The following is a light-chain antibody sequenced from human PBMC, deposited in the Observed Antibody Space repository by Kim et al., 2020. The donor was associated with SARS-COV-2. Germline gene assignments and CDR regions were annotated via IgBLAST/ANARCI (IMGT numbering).Light chain of an antibody. CDR2: GKN. Sequence: SSELTQDPAVSVALGQTVRITCQGDSLRSYYATWYQQKPGQAPILVIYGKNNRPSGTPDRFSGSRSGNTASLTITGTQAGYVADYYCNTRDSNDNDVFGG. CDR3: NTRDSNDNDV. V-gene: IGLV3-19*01. CDR1: SLRSYY. J-gene: IGLJ2*01.